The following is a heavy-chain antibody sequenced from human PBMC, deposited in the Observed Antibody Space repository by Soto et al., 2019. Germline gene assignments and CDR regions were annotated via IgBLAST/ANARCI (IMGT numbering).Heavy chain of an antibody. CDR3: AKDDLVVVAATTLLDY. D-gene: IGHD2-15*01. Sequence: HPGGSLRLSCAASGFTFSSYSMNWVRQAPGKGLEWVSYISSSSSTIYYADSVKGRFTISRDNSKNTLYLQMNSLRAEDTAVYYCAKDDLVVVAATTLLDYWGQGTLVTVSS. CDR1: GFTFSSYS. J-gene: IGHJ4*02. V-gene: IGHV3-48*01. CDR2: ISSSSSTI.